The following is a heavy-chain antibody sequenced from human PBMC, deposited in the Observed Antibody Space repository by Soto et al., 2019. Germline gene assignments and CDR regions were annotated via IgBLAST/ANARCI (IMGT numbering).Heavy chain of an antibody. CDR2: IYYSGST. CDR3: ARDACSGGSCSIDY. CDR1: GGSISSGGYY. Sequence: QVQLQESGPGLVKPSQTLSLTCTVSGGSISSGGYYWSWIRQHPGKGLEWIGYIYYSGSTYYNPSLKSRVTISVDTSKNQFSLNLSSVTAADTAVYYCARDACSGGSCSIDYWGQGTLVTVSS. D-gene: IGHD2-15*01. J-gene: IGHJ4*02. V-gene: IGHV4-31*03.